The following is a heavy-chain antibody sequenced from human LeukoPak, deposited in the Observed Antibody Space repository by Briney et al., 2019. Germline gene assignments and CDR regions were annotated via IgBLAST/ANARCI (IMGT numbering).Heavy chain of an antibody. Sequence: GGSLRLSCAASGFTFSSYWMSWVRQAPGKGLEWVANIKQDGSEKYYVDSVKGRITISRDNAKNSPYLQMNSLTAEDTVVYYWAREPHRSVYYYPPDLDYWGQGTLVTVSS. D-gene: IGHD3-22*01. CDR1: GFTFSSYW. V-gene: IGHV3-7*01. CDR3: AREPHRSVYYYPPDLDY. J-gene: IGHJ4*02. CDR2: IKQDGSEK.